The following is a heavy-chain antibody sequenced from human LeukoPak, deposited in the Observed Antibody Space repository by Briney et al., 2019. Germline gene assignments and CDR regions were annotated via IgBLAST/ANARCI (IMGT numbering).Heavy chain of an antibody. CDR2: INPSGGST. CDR3: ARVSSIVGATIFDY. CDR1: GYTFTSYY. D-gene: IGHD1-26*01. V-gene: IGHV1-46*01. J-gene: IGHJ4*02. Sequence: ASVKVSCKASGYTFTSYYMHWVRQAPGQGLEWMGIINPSGGSTSYAQKFQGRVTITADKSTSTAYMELSSLRSEDTAVYYCARVSSIVGATIFDYWGQGTLVTVSS.